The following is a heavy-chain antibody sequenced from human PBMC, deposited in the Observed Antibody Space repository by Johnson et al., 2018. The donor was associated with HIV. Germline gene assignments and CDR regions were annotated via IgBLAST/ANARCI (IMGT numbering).Heavy chain of an antibody. CDR3: AKSIAAAGTNAFDI. D-gene: IGHD6-13*01. CDR2: ISSSGSTI. CDR1: GFTFDDYG. Sequence: EVQLVESGGGVVRPGGSLRLSCAASGFTFDDYGMSWVRQGPGKGLEWVSYISSSGSTIYYADSVKGRFTISRDNAKNSLYLQMNSLRAEDTAVYYCAKSIAAAGTNAFDIWGQGTMVTVSS. V-gene: IGHV3-48*04. J-gene: IGHJ3*02.